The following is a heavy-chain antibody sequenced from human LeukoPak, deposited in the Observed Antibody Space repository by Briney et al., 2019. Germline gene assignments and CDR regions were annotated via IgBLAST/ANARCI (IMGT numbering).Heavy chain of an antibody. Sequence: GGSLRLSCAASGFTFSSYGMHWVRQAPGKGLEWVAFIRYDGSNKYYADSVKGRFTISRDNSKNSLYLQMNSLRTEDTALYYCVKDFGYCSGGSCPAFDFWGQGTPVTVSS. CDR1: GFTFSSYG. CDR3: VKDFGYCSGGSCPAFDF. V-gene: IGHV3-30*02. D-gene: IGHD2-15*01. CDR2: IRYDGSNK. J-gene: IGHJ4*02.